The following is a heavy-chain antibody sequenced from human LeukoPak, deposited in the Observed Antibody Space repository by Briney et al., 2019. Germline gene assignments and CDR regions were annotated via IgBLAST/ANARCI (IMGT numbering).Heavy chain of an antibody. J-gene: IGHJ5*02. CDR3: ARDLLITNWFDP. D-gene: IGHD3-16*01. CDR2: ITSDGSGT. Sequence: GGSLRLSCAASGFTFSSYWMHWVRQAPGKGLVWVSHITSDGSGTNYADSVKGRLTISRDNAKNTLYLQMNSLRADDTAVYYCARDLLITNWFDPWGQGTLVTVSS. CDR1: GFTFSSYW. V-gene: IGHV3-74*01.